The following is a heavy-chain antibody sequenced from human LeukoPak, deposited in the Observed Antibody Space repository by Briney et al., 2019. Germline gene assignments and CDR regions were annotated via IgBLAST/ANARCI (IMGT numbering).Heavy chain of an antibody. D-gene: IGHD6-13*01. V-gene: IGHV3-7*01. CDR1: GFTFSSYW. CDR3: ARGDSSSWYRGSWWFDP. J-gene: IGHJ5*02. CDR2: IKQDGSEK. Sequence: GGSLRLSCAASGFTFSSYWMSWVRQAPGKGLEWVANIKQDGSEKYYVDSVKGRFTISRDNAKNSLYLRMNSLRAEDTAVYYCARGDSSSWYRGSWWFDPWGQGTLVTVSS.